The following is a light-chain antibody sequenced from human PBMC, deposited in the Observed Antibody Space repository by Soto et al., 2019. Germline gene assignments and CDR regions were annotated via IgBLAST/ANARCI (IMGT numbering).Light chain of an antibody. J-gene: IGLJ2*01. CDR1: YSNIAINF. CDR2: DDN. Sequence: QSVLTQPPSVSAAPGQKGTISCSGGYSNIAINFVSWYQHLPGTAPKLLIFDDNKRPSGIPDRFSASKSGTSATLGIAGLQTGDEADYYCGTWDSSLSVEVFGGGTKLTVL. V-gene: IGLV1-51*01. CDR3: GTWDSSLSVEV.